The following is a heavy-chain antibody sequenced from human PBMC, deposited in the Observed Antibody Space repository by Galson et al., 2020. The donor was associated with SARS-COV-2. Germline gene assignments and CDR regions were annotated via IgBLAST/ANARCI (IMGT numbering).Heavy chain of an antibody. CDR3: ARETDDYTSSWYDY. J-gene: IGHJ4*02. Sequence: GGPLRLSGKASGLTLRTSGMPWVPKPPGRGLEWVPIISYDGNNRYNSDSVKGRFTISRDNSKNTLFLQMDSLTTEDTAVYYCARETDDYTSSWYDYWGQGTLVTVSS. D-gene: IGHD6-13*01. CDR2: ISYDGNNR. CDR1: GLTLRTSG. V-gene: IGHV3-30*04.